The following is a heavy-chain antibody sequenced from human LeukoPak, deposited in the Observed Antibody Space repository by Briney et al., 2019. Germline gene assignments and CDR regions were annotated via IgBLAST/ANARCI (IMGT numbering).Heavy chain of an antibody. J-gene: IGHJ4*02. V-gene: IGHV4-59*08. Sequence: SETLSLTCTVSGGSISSYYWSWIRQPPGKGLEWIGYIYYSGSANYNPSLKSRVTISVDTSKNQFSLKLSSVTAADTAVYYCARGGPGYCTNGVCYPTYYFDYWGQGTLVTVSS. CDR2: IYYSGSA. CDR1: GGSISSYY. D-gene: IGHD2-8*01. CDR3: ARGGPGYCTNGVCYPTYYFDY.